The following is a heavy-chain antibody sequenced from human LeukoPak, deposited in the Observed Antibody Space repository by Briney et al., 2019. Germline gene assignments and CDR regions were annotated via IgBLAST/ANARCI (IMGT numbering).Heavy chain of an antibody. V-gene: IGHV3-9*01. CDR2: ISWNSGSI. CDR3: ARRPAPGSFDY. Sequence: GGSLRLSCAASGFTFDDYAMHWVRQAPGKGLEWASGISWNSGSIGYADSVKGRFTISRDNAKNSLYLQMDSLRAEDTALYYCARRPAPGSFDYWGQGTLVTVSS. D-gene: IGHD3-10*01. J-gene: IGHJ4*02. CDR1: GFTFDDYA.